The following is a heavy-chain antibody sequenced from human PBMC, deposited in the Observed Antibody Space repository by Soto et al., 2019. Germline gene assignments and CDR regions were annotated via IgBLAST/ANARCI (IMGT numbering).Heavy chain of an antibody. CDR2: IRSSGTT. J-gene: IGHJ6*02. D-gene: IGHD6-6*01. V-gene: IGHV4-4*07. CDR1: GGSISISNYY. CDR3: ARGTMEGSSRSSYYYYGLDV. Sequence: PSETLSLTCSVSGGSISISNYYWNWIRQPAGKGLEWIGHIRSSGTTKYSPSLKSRVTMSLDTSKNQFSLKVSSVTAADTAVYYCARGTMEGSSRSSYYYYGLDVWGQGTTVTVSS.